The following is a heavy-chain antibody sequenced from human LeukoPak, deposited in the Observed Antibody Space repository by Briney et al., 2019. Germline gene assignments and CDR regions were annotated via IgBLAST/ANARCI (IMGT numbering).Heavy chain of an antibody. CDR2: ISSSSSTI. V-gene: IGHV3-48*04. D-gene: IGHD6-13*01. CDR3: ARAGSSWYGGGNWFDP. CDR1: GFTFSSYS. J-gene: IGHJ5*02. Sequence: GGSLRLSCAASGFTFSSYSMNWVRQAPGKGLEWVSYISSSSSTIYYADSVKGRFTISRDNAKNSLYLQMNSLRAEDTAVYYCARAGSSWYGGGNWFDPWGQGTLVTVSS.